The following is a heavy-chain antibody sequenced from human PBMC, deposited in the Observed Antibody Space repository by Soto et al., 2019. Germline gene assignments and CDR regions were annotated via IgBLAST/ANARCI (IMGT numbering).Heavy chain of an antibody. J-gene: IGHJ5*02. V-gene: IGHV4-39*01. CDR1: GGSISSSGYY. Sequence: PSETLSLTCSVSGGSISSSGYYWGWIRQPPGKGLEWIGTTSYSGNTYYSPSLKSRVTISVDTSKNQLSLELSSVTATDTAVYFCATRGARIEADGLSTGFPPWGEGTMVTF. CDR2: TSYSGNT. CDR3: ATRGARIEADGLSTGFPP. D-gene: IGHD6-13*01.